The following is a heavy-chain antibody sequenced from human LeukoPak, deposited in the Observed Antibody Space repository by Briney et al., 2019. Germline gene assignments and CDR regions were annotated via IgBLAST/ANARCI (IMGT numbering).Heavy chain of an antibody. J-gene: IGHJ4*02. CDR2: IHPSGGGT. V-gene: IGHV1-46*01. CDR1: GYTFTDYY. D-gene: IGHD5-18*01. CDR3: ARMAMDPAMVTNFFDL. Sequence: VASVKVSCKASGYTFTDYYMYWVRQAPGQGPECMGVIHPSGGGTTYAQKFQGRVTLTKDTATSTVYIELSSLRSDGTAVYYCARMAMDPAMVTNFFDLWGQGTLLIVSA.